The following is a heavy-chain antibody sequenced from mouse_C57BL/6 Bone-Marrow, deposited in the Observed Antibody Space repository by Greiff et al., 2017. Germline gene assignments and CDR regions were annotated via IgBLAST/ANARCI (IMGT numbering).Heavy chain of an antibody. D-gene: IGHD1-1*01. CDR1: GYTFTSYW. Sequence: QVQLQQSGAELVKPGASVKMSCKASGYTFTSYWITWVKQRPGQGLEWIGDIYPGSGSTNYNEKFKSKATLTVDTSSSTAYMQLSSLTSEDSAVYYCARYHFITTVVAPYYYAMDYWGQGTSVTVSS. J-gene: IGHJ4*01. V-gene: IGHV1-55*01. CDR2: IYPGSGST. CDR3: ARYHFITTVVAPYYYAMDY.